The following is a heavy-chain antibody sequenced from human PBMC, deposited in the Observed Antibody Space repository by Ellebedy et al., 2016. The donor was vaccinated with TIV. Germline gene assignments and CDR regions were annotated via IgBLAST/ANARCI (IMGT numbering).Heavy chain of an antibody. D-gene: IGHD3-3*01. CDR2: IDPSDSHP. Sequence: GESLKISCKASGYIFTSNWITWVRQMHGKGLEWTATIDPSDSHPHFSPSFQGHVTISADKSISTAYLKWSSLKASDTALYYCARRAGYDFWSVQSYASDIWGQGTMVIVSS. CDR1: GYIFTSNW. CDR3: ARRAGYDFWSVQSYASDI. V-gene: IGHV5-10-1*01. J-gene: IGHJ3*02.